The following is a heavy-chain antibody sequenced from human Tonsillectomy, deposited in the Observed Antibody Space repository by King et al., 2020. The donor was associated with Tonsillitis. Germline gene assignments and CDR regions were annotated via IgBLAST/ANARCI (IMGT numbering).Heavy chain of an antibody. D-gene: IGHD4-17*01. CDR2: ISSSSSYI. CDR1: GFTFSSYS. J-gene: IGHJ4*02. V-gene: IGHV3-21*01. Sequence: VQLVESGGGLVKPGGSLRLSCAASGFTFSSYSMNWVRQAPGKGLEWVSFISSSSSYIYYADSVKGRFTISRDNAKNSLYLQMNSLRAEDTAVYYCARVRVTTVTTTGTYFDYLGQGTLVTVSS. CDR3: ARVRVTTVTTTGTYFDY.